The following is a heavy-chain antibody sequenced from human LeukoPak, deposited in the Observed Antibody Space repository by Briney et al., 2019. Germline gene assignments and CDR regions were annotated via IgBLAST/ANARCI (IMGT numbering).Heavy chain of an antibody. CDR3: ARGRRQGYRYYYMDV. CDR1: GFTFSNYR. CDR2: INDSGST. D-gene: IGHD5-12*01. V-gene: IGHV4-34*01. J-gene: IGHJ6*03. Sequence: GSLRLSCAASGFTFSNYRMNWVRQSPGKGLEWIGEINDSGSTNYSPSLKSRVTISVDTSKNQFSLRLRSVTAADTAVYYCARGRRQGYRYYYMDVWGEGTTVTVSS.